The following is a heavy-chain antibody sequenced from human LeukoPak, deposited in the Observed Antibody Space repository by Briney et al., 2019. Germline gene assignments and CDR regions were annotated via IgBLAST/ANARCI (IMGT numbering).Heavy chain of an antibody. Sequence: SETLSLTCAVYGGSFSGYYWSWIRQPPGKGLEWIGEINHSGSTNYNPSLKSRVTISVDTSKNQFSLKLSSVTAADTAVYYCARVEYSSSSGLNWFDPWGQGTLVTVSS. D-gene: IGHD6-6*01. V-gene: IGHV4-34*01. CDR2: INHSGST. CDR3: ARVEYSSSSGLNWFDP. CDR1: GGSFSGYY. J-gene: IGHJ5*02.